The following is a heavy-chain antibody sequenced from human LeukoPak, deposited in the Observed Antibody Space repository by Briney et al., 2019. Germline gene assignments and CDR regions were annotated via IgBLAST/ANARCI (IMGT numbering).Heavy chain of an antibody. CDR3: ARDPYCSGGSCYSMSWFDP. J-gene: IGHJ5*02. CDR2: INTNTGNP. D-gene: IGHD2-15*01. Sequence: ASVKVSCKASGYTFTSYYMHWVRRAPGQGLEWMGWINTNTGNPTYAQGFTGRFVFSLDTSVSTAYLQISSLKAEDTAVYCCARDPYCSGGSCYSMSWFDPWGQGTLVTVSS. V-gene: IGHV7-4-1*02. CDR1: GYTFTSYY.